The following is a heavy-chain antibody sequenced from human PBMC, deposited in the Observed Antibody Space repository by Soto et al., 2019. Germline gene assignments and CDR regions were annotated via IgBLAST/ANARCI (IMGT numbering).Heavy chain of an antibody. CDR1: GFPFSNYG. V-gene: IGHV3-30*18. Sequence: QVPLVESGGGVVQPGRSLRLSCAASGFPFSNYGLHWVRRDPGKGLEWVAVISFDGGDKKSADSVKCRFTISRDNSKNTLYLQMNSLRAEDTAVYYCAKDSGRGSADYFFDYWGRGTLVTVSS. D-gene: IGHD3-10*01. J-gene: IGHJ4*02. CDR3: AKDSGRGSADYFFDY. CDR2: ISFDGGDK.